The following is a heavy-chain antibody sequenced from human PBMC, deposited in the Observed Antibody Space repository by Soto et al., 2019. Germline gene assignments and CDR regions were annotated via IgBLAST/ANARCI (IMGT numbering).Heavy chain of an antibody. CDR1: GYTFTSYG. D-gene: IGHD1-1*01. CDR3: ARGRYGDY. J-gene: IGHJ4*02. V-gene: IGHV1-18*01. CDR2: ISAHNGNT. Sequence: QVHLVQSGAEVKKPGASVKVSCKASGYTFTSYGITWVRQAPGQGLEWMGWISAHNGNTDYAQKLQGRVMVTRDSSTSTAYMQLRSLRYDDTAVYCCARGRYGDYWGQGARVTGSS.